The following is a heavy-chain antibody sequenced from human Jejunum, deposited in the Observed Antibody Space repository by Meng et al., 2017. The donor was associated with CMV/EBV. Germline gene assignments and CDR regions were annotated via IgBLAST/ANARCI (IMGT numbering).Heavy chain of an antibody. J-gene: IGHJ4*02. Sequence: SYIIGWVLQAPGKGPEWVASISRAGSKDYYVDSVKGRFTIARDNAKNSLFLELSSLRAEDTAVYYCTRTISVSVAGAVVPGESDSWGQGTQVTVSS. CDR2: ISRAGSKD. D-gene: IGHD2-15*01. CDR1: SYI. CDR3: TRTISVSVAGAVVPGESDS. V-gene: IGHV3-7*01.